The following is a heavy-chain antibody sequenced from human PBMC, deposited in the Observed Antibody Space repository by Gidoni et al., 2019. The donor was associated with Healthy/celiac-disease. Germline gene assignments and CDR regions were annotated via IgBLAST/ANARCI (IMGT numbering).Heavy chain of an antibody. CDR2: IYYSGST. J-gene: IGHJ4*02. Sequence: QLQLQESGPGLVKPSETLSLTCTVSGGSISSSSYYWGWIRQPPGKGLEWIGSIYYSGSTYYNPSLKSRVTISVDTSKNQFSLKLSSVTAADTAVYYCARHWVLGDRFDYWGQGTLVTVSS. CDR3: ARHWVLGDRFDY. V-gene: IGHV4-39*01. D-gene: IGHD3-10*01. CDR1: GGSISSSSYY.